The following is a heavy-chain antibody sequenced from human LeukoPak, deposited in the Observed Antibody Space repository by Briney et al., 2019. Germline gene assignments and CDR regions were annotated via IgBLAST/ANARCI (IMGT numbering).Heavy chain of an antibody. D-gene: IGHD3-9*01. J-gene: IGHJ4*02. CDR3: ASVVLTGSESYYFDY. V-gene: IGHV4-30-2*01. CDR1: GGSISSGGYS. CDR2: IYHSGST. Sequence: PSETLSLTCAVSGGSISSGGYSWSWIRQPPGKGLEWIGYIYHSGSTYYNPSLKSRVTISVDRSKNQFSLKLSSVTAADTAVYYCASVVLTGSESYYFDYWGQGTLVTVSS.